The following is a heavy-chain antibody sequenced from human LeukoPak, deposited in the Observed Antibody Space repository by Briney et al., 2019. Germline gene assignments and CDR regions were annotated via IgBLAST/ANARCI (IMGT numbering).Heavy chain of an antibody. J-gene: IGHJ3*02. V-gene: IGHV4-59*01. CDR2: IYYSGSA. D-gene: IGHD2-8*01. CDR1: GGSISSYY. Sequence: SETLSLTCTVSGGSISSYYWSWIRQPPGKGLEWIGYIYYSGSANYNPSLKSRVTISVDTSKNQFSLKLSFVTAADTAVYYCARGQYCTNGVCYHDAFDIWGQGTMVTVSS. CDR3: ARGQYCTNGVCYHDAFDI.